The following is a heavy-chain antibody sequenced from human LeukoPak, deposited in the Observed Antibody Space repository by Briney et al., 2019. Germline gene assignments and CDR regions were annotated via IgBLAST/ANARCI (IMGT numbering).Heavy chain of an antibody. V-gene: IGHV4-4*07. Sequence: SETLSLTCTVSGGSISSYYWSWIRQPAGKGLEWIGRIYTSGTTHYNPSPKSRVTMSVDTSKNQFSLKLSSVTAADTAVYYCASRGSLPYNWFDPWGQGTLVTVSS. CDR1: GGSISSYY. CDR3: ASRGSLPYNWFDP. D-gene: IGHD2-15*01. CDR2: IYTSGTT. J-gene: IGHJ5*02.